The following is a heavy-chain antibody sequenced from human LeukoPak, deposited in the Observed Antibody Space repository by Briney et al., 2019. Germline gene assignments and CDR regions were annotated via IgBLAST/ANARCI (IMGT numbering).Heavy chain of an antibody. D-gene: IGHD1-26*01. CDR3: ARVRVGATSDY. V-gene: IGHV1-69*05. Sequence: ASVKVSCKASGGTFTSYAISWVRQAPGQGLEWVGRSIPIFGTANYAQKFQGRVTITTDESTSAAYMELSSLRSEDTDVYYCARVRVGATSDYWGQGTLVTVSS. CDR1: GGTFTSYA. J-gene: IGHJ4*02. CDR2: SIPIFGTA.